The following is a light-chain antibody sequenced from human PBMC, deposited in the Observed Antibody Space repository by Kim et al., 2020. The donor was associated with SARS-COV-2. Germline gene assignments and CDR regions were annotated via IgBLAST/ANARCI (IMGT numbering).Light chain of an antibody. Sequence: SASIGDRVTITCRDSQSITSLLACYQQRPGKAPNLLIYKASSVENGVPSRFSGSGSGTEFTLTISSLQPDDFATYYCQQYNSYPYTFGQGTKLEI. CDR3: QQYNSYPYT. CDR2: KAS. CDR1: QSITSL. V-gene: IGKV1-5*03. J-gene: IGKJ2*01.